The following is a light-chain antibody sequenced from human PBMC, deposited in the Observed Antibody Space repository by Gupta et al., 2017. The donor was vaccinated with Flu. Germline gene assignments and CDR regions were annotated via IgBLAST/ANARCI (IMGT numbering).Light chain of an antibody. J-gene: IGKJ4*01. Sequence: DLHITKYPSLLSASVGDRVTITCRASQGIRNYLAWFQQKPAKAPKSLIYAASSWKSGVTSKFSGSGSGTDFSITISSRQAEDFATYYCQQYKSYPALTFGGGTKVEIK. V-gene: IGKV1-16*02. CDR2: AAS. CDR1: QGIRNY. CDR3: QQYKSYPALT.